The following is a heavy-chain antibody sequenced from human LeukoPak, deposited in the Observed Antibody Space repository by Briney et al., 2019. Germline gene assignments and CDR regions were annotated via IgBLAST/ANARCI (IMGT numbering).Heavy chain of an antibody. CDR2: ISAYNGNT. V-gene: IGHV1-18*01. Sequence: ASVKVSCKASGYTFTSYGISWVRQAPGQGLEWMGWISAYNGNTNYAQKLQGRVTMTTDTSTSTAYMELRSLRSDDTAVYYCARSHDGITIFGVVISDFDYWGQGTLVTVSS. CDR1: GYTFTSYG. CDR3: ARSHDGITIFGVVISDFDY. D-gene: IGHD3-3*01. J-gene: IGHJ4*02.